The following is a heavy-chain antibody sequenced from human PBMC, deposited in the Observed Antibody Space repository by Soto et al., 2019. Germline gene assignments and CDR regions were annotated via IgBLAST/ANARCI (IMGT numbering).Heavy chain of an antibody. V-gene: IGHV4-59*08. D-gene: IGHD2-15*01. Sequence: ETLSLTCTVSGGSISSYYWSWIRQPPGKGLEWIGYIYYSGSTNYNPSLKSRVTISVDTSKNQFSLKLTSVTAADTAVYYCARPQNFINWCFDSWGQGVLVTVSS. J-gene: IGHJ4*02. CDR1: GGSISSYY. CDR2: IYYSGST. CDR3: ARPQNFINWCFDS.